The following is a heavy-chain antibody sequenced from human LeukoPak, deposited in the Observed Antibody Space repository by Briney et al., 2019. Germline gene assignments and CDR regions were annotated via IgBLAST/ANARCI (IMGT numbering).Heavy chain of an antibody. Sequence: ASVKVSCKAFGYTFTSNYMHWVRQAPGQGPEWMGVISPSGGSTTYAQKFQGRVTLTRDMSTSTDYLELSSLGSEDTAVYYCARVGHRDEDHFDYWGQGTLVTVSS. CDR2: ISPSGGST. V-gene: IGHV1-46*01. CDR1: GYTFTSNY. J-gene: IGHJ4*02. CDR3: ARVGHRDEDHFDY. D-gene: IGHD5-24*01.